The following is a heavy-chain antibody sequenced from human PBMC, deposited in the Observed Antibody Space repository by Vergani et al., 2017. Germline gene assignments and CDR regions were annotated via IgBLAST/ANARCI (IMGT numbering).Heavy chain of an antibody. CDR1: GGSFRSYV. Sequence: QVQLVQSGAEVKKPGSSVKVSCKASGGSFRSYVFNWVRQAPGQRLEWMGGIIPLFGTVNYAQKFKGRVTITADESTSTAYMELSRLRSNDTAVYYCARERIRLFGVVVHDAFDIWGQGTMVTVSS. CDR2: IIPLFGTV. J-gene: IGHJ3*02. D-gene: IGHD3-3*01. CDR3: ARERIRLFGVVVHDAFDI. V-gene: IGHV1-69*01.